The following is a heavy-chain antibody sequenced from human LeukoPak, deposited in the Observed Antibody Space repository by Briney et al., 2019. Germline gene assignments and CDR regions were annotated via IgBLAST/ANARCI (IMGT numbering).Heavy chain of an antibody. Sequence: GGSLRLSCAASGFTVSSNYMSWVRQAPGKGLEWVSVIYSGGSTYYADSVKGRFTISRDNSKNTLYLQMNSLRAEDTAVYYCARDRPRYCSSTSCYGSYGMDVWGQGTTVTVSS. D-gene: IGHD2-2*01. CDR2: IYSGGST. V-gene: IGHV3-66*01. J-gene: IGHJ6*02. CDR3: ARDRPRYCSSTSCYGSYGMDV. CDR1: GFTVSSNY.